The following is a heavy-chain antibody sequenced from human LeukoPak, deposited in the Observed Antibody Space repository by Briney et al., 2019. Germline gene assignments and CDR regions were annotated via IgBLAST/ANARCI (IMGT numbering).Heavy chain of an antibody. CDR3: ARDAGGCGGDFPRWFDP. CDR1: GFTFSTYC. J-gene: IGHJ5*02. D-gene: IGHD2-21*02. V-gene: IGHV3-74*01. CDR2: LNPYGTST. Sequence: GSLTLSCAAAGFTFSTYCMHWVRQTPGQRLLWVSRLNPYGTSTNRADSVKGRFTICRDHAQNTVDLQMKSLRGEGTAVYYCARDAGGCGGDFPRWFDPWGQGTLVSVSS.